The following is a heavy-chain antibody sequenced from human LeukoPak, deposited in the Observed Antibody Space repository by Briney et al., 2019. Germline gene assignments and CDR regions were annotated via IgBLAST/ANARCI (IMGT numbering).Heavy chain of an antibody. CDR1: GYSFTSYY. J-gene: IGHJ5*02. D-gene: IGHD3-9*01. Sequence: ASVKVSCKASGYSFTSYYMHWVRQAPGQGLEWMGIINPSDSSTSYAQKFQGRVTMTRDTSTSTVYMELSSLRSEDTAVYYCARADYDILTGYYNWFDPWGQGTLVTVSS. V-gene: IGHV1-46*01. CDR2: INPSDSST. CDR3: ARADYDILTGYYNWFDP.